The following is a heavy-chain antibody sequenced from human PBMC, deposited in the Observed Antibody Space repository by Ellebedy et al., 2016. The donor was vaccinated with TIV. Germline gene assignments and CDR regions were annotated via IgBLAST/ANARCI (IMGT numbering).Heavy chain of an antibody. V-gene: IGHV3-30-3*01. J-gene: IGHJ4*02. CDR2: ISYDGSNK. CDR1: GFTFSSYA. Sequence: GKSLKISCAAPGFTFSSYAMHWVRQAPGKGLEWVAVISYDGSNKYYADSVKGRFTISRDNSNNTLYLQMNSLRGEDTAVYYCARDLASGSASPLDYWGQGTLVTVSS. D-gene: IGHD6-13*01. CDR3: ARDLASGSASPLDY.